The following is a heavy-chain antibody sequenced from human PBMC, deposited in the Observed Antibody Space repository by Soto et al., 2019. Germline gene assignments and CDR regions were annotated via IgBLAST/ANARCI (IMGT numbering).Heavy chain of an antibody. CDR2: IWYDGSNK. D-gene: IGHD6-13*01. CDR3: ARDAGYSSSWYQNYYYGMDV. J-gene: IGHJ6*02. CDR1: GFTFSSYG. Sequence: QVQLVESGGGVVQPGRSLRLSCAASGFTFSSYGMHWVRQAPGKGLEWVAVIWYDGSNKYYADSVKGRFTISRDNSKNTLYLQMNSLRAEYTAVYYCARDAGYSSSWYQNYYYGMDVWGQGTTVTVSS. V-gene: IGHV3-33*01.